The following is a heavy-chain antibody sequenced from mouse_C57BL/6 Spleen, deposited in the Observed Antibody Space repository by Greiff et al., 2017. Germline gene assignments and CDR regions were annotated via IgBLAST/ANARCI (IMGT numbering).Heavy chain of an antibody. CDR3: ARTPITTVVEAMDY. J-gene: IGHJ4*01. V-gene: IGHV5-9*01. Sequence: EVKLQESGGGLVKPGGSLKLSCAASGFTFSSYTMSWVRQTPEKRLEWVATISGGGGNTYYPDSVKGRFTISRDNAKNTLYLQMSSLRSEDTALYYCARTPITTVVEAMDYWGQGTSVTVSS. CDR2: ISGGGGNT. D-gene: IGHD1-1*01. CDR1: GFTFSSYT.